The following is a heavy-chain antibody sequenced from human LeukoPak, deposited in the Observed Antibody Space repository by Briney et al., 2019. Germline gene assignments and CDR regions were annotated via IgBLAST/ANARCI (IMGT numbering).Heavy chain of an antibody. J-gene: IGHJ2*01. D-gene: IGHD1-1*01. Sequence: GESLKISCKGSEYSFTSYWIAWVRQMPGKGLEWMGIIYPGDSVTRYSPSFQGQVTISADKSISTAYLHWSSLKASDTAMYYCARPTTRTYWYFDLWGRGTLVTVSS. V-gene: IGHV5-51*01. CDR2: IYPGDSVT. CDR3: ARPTTRTYWYFDL. CDR1: EYSFTSYW.